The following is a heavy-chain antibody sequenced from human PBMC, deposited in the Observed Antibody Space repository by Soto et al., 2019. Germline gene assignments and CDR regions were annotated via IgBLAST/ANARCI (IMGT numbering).Heavy chain of an antibody. CDR1: GYTFTSYG. CDR3: AREGDSSSWPFYGYFDL. V-gene: IGHV1-18*01. D-gene: IGHD6-13*01. CDR2: ISAYNGNT. Sequence: QVQLVQSGAEVKKPGASVKVSCKASGYTFTSYGISWVRQAPGQGLEWMCWISAYNGNTNYAQKLQCRVTMTTDTSTSTAYMDLRSLRSDDTAVYYCAREGDSSSWPFYGYFDLWGRCTLVTVSS. J-gene: IGHJ2*01.